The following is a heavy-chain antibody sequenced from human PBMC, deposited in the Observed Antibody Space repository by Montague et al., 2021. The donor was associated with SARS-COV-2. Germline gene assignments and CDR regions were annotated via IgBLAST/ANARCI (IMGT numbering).Heavy chain of an antibody. Sequence: SETLSLTCTASGGSISSSSYYWGWIRQPPGKGLEWIGSIYYSGSTYYNPSLKSRVTISVDTSKNQFSLKLSSVTAADTAVYYCASPTYYYDSSGSDAFDIWGQGTMATVSS. CDR1: GGSISSSSYY. V-gene: IGHV4-39*01. J-gene: IGHJ3*02. CDR2: IYYSGST. CDR3: ASPTYYYDSSGSDAFDI. D-gene: IGHD3-22*01.